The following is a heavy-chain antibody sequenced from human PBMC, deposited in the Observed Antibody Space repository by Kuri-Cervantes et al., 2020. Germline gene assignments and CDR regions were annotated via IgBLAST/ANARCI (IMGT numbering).Heavy chain of an antibody. CDR1: GFTFGDYA. CDR3: TRDHCSSTSCRFYYYYGMDV. D-gene: IGHD2-2*01. CDR2: IRSKAYGGTT. Sequence: GESLKISCTASGFTFGDYAMSWFRQAPGKGLEGVGFIRSKAYGGTTEYAASVKGRFTISRDDSKSIAYLQMNSLKTEDTAVYYCTRDHCSSTSCRFYYYYGMDVWGQGTTVTVSS. V-gene: IGHV3-49*03. J-gene: IGHJ6*02.